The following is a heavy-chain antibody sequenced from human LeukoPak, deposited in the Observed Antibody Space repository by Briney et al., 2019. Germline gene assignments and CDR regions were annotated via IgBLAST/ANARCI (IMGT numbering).Heavy chain of an antibody. CDR3: AREAPVAGTSFDP. Sequence: GASVKVSCKASGHTFTGYYMHWVRQAPGQGLEWMGWINPNSGGTNYAQRFQGRVTMTRDTSISTAYMELSRLRSDDTAVYYCAREAPVAGTSFDPWGQGTLVTVSS. D-gene: IGHD6-19*01. CDR2: INPNSGGT. CDR1: GHTFTGYY. J-gene: IGHJ5*02. V-gene: IGHV1-2*02.